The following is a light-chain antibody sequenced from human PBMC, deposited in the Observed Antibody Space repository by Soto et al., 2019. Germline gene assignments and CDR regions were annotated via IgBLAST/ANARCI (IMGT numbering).Light chain of an antibody. CDR2: DAY. CDR1: QSVGSY. J-gene: IGKJ4*01. Sequence: EIVLTQSPATLSLSPGDRATLSCRASQSVGSYLGWYQQRPGEAPRLLICDAYNRTTGIPARFSGSGSGTDFTLTIDSLELEDLAVHYCQQRSDWPSTFGGGTKVEIK. CDR3: QQRSDWPST. V-gene: IGKV3-11*01.